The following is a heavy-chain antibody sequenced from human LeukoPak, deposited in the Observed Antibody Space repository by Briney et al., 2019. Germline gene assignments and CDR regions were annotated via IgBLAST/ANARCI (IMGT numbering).Heavy chain of an antibody. V-gene: IGHV3-21*01. J-gene: IGHJ3*02. CDR3: ARALRVMGAFDI. Sequence: AGGSLRLSCAASGFTFSSYSMNWVRQAPGKGLEWVSSISSSSSYIYYADSVKGRFTISRDNAKNSLYLQMNSLRAEDTAVYYCARALRVMGAFDIWGQGTMVTVSS. CDR2: ISSSSSYI. CDR1: GFTFSSYS. D-gene: IGHD3-10*01.